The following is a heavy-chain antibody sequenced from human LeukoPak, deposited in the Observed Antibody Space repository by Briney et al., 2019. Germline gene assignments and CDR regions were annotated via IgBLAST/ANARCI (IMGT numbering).Heavy chain of an antibody. CDR3: ARDGSGVRGVIPFDY. Sequence: ASVKVSCKASGYTFTSYYMHWVRQAPGQGLEWMGIINPSGGSTSYAQKFQGRVTMTRDTSTSTVYMELSSLRSEDTAVYYCARDGSGVRGVIPFDYWGQGTLVTVSS. J-gene: IGHJ4*02. CDR1: GYTFTSYY. D-gene: IGHD3-10*01. V-gene: IGHV1-46*01. CDR2: INPSGGST.